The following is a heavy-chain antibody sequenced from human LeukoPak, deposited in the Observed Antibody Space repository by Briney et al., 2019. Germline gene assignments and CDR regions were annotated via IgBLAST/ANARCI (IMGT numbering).Heavy chain of an antibody. Sequence: GGSLRLSCAASGFTFSSYAMHWVRQAPGKGLEWVAVISYDGSNKYYADSVKGRFTISRDNSKNTLYLQMNSLRAEDTAVYYCARERPSAVVPAAIFDYWGQGTLVTVSS. CDR1: GFTFSSYA. CDR3: ARERPSAVVPAAIFDY. D-gene: IGHD2-2*01. V-gene: IGHV3-30-3*01. J-gene: IGHJ4*02. CDR2: ISYDGSNK.